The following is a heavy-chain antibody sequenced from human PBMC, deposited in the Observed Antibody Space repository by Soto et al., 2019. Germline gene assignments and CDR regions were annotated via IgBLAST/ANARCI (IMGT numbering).Heavy chain of an antibody. V-gene: IGHV3-23*01. D-gene: IGHD5-12*01. CDR3: AKDARPDGYWNFDY. Sequence: GGSLRLSCAASGFTFRDYTLSWVRQAPGKGLERVSGISQSGGSKYYADSVKGRFTISRDDSKNTLFLQMDSLRADDTAVYYCAKDARPDGYWNFDYWGQGTLVTVSS. CDR1: GFTFRDYT. J-gene: IGHJ4*02. CDR2: ISQSGGSK.